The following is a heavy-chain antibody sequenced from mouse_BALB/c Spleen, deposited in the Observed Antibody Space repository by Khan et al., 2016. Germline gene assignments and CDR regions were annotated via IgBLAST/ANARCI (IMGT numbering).Heavy chain of an antibody. J-gene: IGHJ1*01. V-gene: IGHV1S81*02. CDR2: INPSNGGT. D-gene: IGHD2-3*01. CDR3: TRSDGYYWYVDV. CDR1: GYTFTSYY. Sequence: QVQLQQSGAELVKPGASVKLSCKASGYTFTSYYMYWVKQRPGQGLEWIGEINPSNGGTNFNEKFKSKATLTVDKSSSTAYMQLSSLTSEDSAVYDCTRSDGYYWYVDVWGAGTTVTVSA.